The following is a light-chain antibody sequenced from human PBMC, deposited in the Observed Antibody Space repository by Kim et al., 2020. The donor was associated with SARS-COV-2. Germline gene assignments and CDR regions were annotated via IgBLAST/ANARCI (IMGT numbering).Light chain of an antibody. CDR3: NSGDSSGNHRV. Sequence: SAELTQDPAVSVALGQTVRITCQGDSLRSYYASWYQQKPGQAPVLVIYGKNNRPSGIPDRFCGSSSGNTASLTITGAQAEDEADYYCNSGDSSGNHRVFG. CDR2: GKN. J-gene: IGLJ2*01. CDR1: SLRSYY. V-gene: IGLV3-19*01.